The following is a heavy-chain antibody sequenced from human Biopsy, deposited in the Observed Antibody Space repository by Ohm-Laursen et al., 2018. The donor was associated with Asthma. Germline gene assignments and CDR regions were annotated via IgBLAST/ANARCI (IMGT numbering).Heavy chain of an antibody. V-gene: IGHV1-69*13. CDR1: GDSFSNYA. D-gene: IGHD5-12*01. CDR2: LIPVLGTP. CDR3: ARGYSGSDRIVYYYSGLEV. Sequence: GASVKVSCKASGDSFSNYAISWARQAPGQGLEWMGGLIPVLGTPDHAQMFEGRVTITADESMSTAYMELSSLSSEDTAVYYCARGYSGSDRIVYYYSGLEVWGQGTTVTVSS. J-gene: IGHJ6*02.